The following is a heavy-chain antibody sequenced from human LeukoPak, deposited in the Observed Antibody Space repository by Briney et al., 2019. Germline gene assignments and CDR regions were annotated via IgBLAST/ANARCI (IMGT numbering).Heavy chain of an antibody. CDR3: ARDDFWSGYDY. J-gene: IGHJ4*02. CDR1: GFTFSSYW. Sequence: PGGSLRLSCAASGFTFSSYWMHWFRQAPGKGLVWVSRINSDGSSTSYADSVKGRFTISRDNAKNTLYLQMNSLRAEDTAVYYCARDDFWSGYDYWGQGTLVTVSS. CDR2: INSDGSST. D-gene: IGHD3-3*01. V-gene: IGHV3-74*01.